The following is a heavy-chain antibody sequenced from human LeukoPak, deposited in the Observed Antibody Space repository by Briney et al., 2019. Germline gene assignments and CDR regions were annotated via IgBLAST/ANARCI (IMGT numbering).Heavy chain of an antibody. J-gene: IGHJ4*02. V-gene: IGHV3-66*01. CDR1: GFTVSSNY. D-gene: IGHD2-8*01. CDR3: ARDTNGGIATDY. Sequence: GGSLRPSCAASGFTVSSNYMSWVRQAPGKGLEWVSVIYSGGSTYYADSVKGRFTISRDNSKNTLYLQMNSLRAEDTAVYYCARDTNGGIATDYWGQGTLVTVSS. CDR2: IYSGGST.